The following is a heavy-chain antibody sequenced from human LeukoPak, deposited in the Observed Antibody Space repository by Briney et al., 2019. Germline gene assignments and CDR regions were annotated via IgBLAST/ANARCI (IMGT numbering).Heavy chain of an antibody. J-gene: IGHJ5*02. V-gene: IGHV3-11*01. D-gene: IGHD4-23*01. CDR1: GFNFSDYY. CDR3: ARVVTSWFDP. CDR2: ISSSGDST. Sequence: PGGSLRLSCVASGFNFSDYYMSWIRQAPGKGLEWVSYISSSGDSTYYADSVKGRFTISRDNVKNSLYLQMNSLRAEDTAVYYCARVVTSWFDPWGQGTLVTVSS.